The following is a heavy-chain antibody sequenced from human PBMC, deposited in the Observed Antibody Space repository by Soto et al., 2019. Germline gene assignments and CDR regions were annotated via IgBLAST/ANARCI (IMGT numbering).Heavy chain of an antibody. CDR1: GFTFSSYA. CDR2: ISGSGGST. CDR3: AKEVPPSSGYSSGWFDP. Sequence: GGSLILSCAASGFTFSSYAMSWVRQAPGKGLEWVSAISGSGGSTYYADSVKGRFTISRDNSKNTLYLQMNSLRAEDTAVYYCAKEVPPSSGYSSGWFDPWGQGTLVTVSS. D-gene: IGHD6-25*01. J-gene: IGHJ5*02. V-gene: IGHV3-23*01.